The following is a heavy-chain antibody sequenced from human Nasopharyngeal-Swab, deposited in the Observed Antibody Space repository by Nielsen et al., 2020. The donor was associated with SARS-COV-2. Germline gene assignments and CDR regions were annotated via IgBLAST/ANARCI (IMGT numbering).Heavy chain of an antibody. CDR1: GFTFTSHS. D-gene: IGHD2-2*01. CDR3: ARDRATYCSSTSCPWFDP. V-gene: IGHV3-21*01. Sequence: GESLKISCAASGFTFTSHSMNWVRQAPGKGLEWVSSISSSSSYIYYADSVKGRFTISRDNAKNSLYLQMNSLRAEDTAVYYCARDRATYCSSTSCPWFDPWGQGTLVTVSS. CDR2: ISSSSSYI. J-gene: IGHJ5*02.